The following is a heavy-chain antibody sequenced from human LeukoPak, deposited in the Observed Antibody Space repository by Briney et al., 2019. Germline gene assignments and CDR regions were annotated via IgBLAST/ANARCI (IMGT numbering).Heavy chain of an antibody. D-gene: IGHD3-22*01. Sequence: PGGSLRLSCAASGFTFSSYWMHWVRQAPGKGLVWVSRINSDGSSTSYADSVKGRFTISRDNAKNTLYLQMNSLRAEDTAVYYCARDASSGYYLEEDWFDPWGQGTLVTVSS. V-gene: IGHV3-74*01. CDR3: ARDASSGYYLEEDWFDP. J-gene: IGHJ5*02. CDR2: INSDGSST. CDR1: GFTFSSYW.